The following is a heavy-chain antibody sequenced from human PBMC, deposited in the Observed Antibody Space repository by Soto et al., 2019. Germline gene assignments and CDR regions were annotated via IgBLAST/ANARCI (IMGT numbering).Heavy chain of an antibody. V-gene: IGHV4-4*02. Sequence: PSETLSLTCAVSGGSISSSNWWSWVRQPPGKGLEWIGEIYHSGSTNYNPSLKSRVTISVDKSKNQFSLKLSSVTAADTAVYYCARFSGYNYGYYYGMDVWGQGTTVTVSS. CDR1: GGSISSSNW. CDR2: IYHSGST. CDR3: ARFSGYNYGYYYGMDV. D-gene: IGHD5-18*01. J-gene: IGHJ6*02.